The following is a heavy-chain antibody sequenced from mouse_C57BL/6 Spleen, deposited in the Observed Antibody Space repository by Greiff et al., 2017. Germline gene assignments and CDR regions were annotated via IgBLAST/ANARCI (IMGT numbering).Heavy chain of an antibody. CDR1: GYTFTSYW. CDR3: ARRGSSYWYFDV. Sequence: VQLQQPGAELVRPGTSVKLSCKASGYTFTSYWMHWVKQRPGQGLEWIGVIDPSDSYTNSNQKFKGKATLTVDTSSSTAYMQLSSLTSEDSAVYYCARRGSSYWYFDVWGTGTTVTVSS. V-gene: IGHV1-59*01. D-gene: IGHD1-1*01. J-gene: IGHJ1*03. CDR2: IDPSDSYT.